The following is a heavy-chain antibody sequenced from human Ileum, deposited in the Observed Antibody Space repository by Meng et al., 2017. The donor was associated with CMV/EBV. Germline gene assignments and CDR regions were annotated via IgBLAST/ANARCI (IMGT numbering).Heavy chain of an antibody. CDR2: IYWDDDK. J-gene: IGHJ5*02. V-gene: IGHV2-5*02. CDR1: GFSLSTSGVG. CDR3: AHRLGAFDP. Sequence: ITLKQPVPPLLKATQTLPLTCTFAGFSLSTSGVGGGWIRQPPGKALEWLALIYWDDDKRYSPSLKSRLTITKDTSKNQVVLTMTNMDPVDTATYYRAHRLGAFDPWGQGTLVTVSS.